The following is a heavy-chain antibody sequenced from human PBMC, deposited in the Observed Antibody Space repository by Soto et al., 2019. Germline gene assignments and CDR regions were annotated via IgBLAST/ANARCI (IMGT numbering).Heavy chain of an antibody. Sequence: ASVKVSCKASGYTFTSYDINWVRQATGQGLEWMGWMDPNSGNTGYAQKFQGRVTMTRNTSISTAYMELSSLRSEDTAVYYCARERAAAGSNWFDPWGQGTLVTVS. V-gene: IGHV1-8*01. D-gene: IGHD6-13*01. J-gene: IGHJ5*02. CDR2: MDPNSGNT. CDR1: GYTFTSYD. CDR3: ARERAAAGSNWFDP.